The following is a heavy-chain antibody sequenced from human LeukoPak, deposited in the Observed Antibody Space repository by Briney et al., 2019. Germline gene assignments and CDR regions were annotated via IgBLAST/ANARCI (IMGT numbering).Heavy chain of an antibody. Sequence: GGSLRLSCAASGFTFSDYYMSWIRQAPGKGLEWVSYISSSGSTIYYADSVKGRFTISRDNAKYSLYLQMNSLRAEDTAVYYCARGGRRWLQLLGFVGDGLFDYWGQGTLVTVSS. J-gene: IGHJ4*02. CDR1: GFTFSDYY. D-gene: IGHD5-24*01. V-gene: IGHV3-11*01. CDR2: ISSSGSTI. CDR3: ARGGRRWLQLLGFVGDGLFDY.